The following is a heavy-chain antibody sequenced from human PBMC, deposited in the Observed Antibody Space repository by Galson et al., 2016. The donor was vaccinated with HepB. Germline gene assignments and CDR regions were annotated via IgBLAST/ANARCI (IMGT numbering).Heavy chain of an antibody. CDR1: GFTFSSFA. Sequence: SLRLSCAASGFTFSSFAMSWVRQAPGKGLEWVAAISGSASRTYSAGSVKGRFTISRDNSKNTLYLLMNSRRAEDTAVYFCAGDTAMGNFAYWGQGTLVTGSA. V-gene: IGHV3-23*01. CDR3: AGDTAMGNFAY. CDR2: ISGSASRT. D-gene: IGHD5-18*01. J-gene: IGHJ4*02.